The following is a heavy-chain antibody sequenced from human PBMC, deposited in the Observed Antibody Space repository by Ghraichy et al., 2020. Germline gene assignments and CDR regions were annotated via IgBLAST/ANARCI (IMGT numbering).Heavy chain of an antibody. CDR1: GYTFTGYY. J-gene: IGHJ5*02. CDR2: INPNSGGT. D-gene: IGHD3-10*01. Sequence: ASVKVSCKASGYTFTGYYMHWVRQAPGQGLEWMGWINPNSGGTNYAQKFQGWVTMTRDTSISTAYMELSRLRSDDTAVYYCARGRLVRITMVRGVISCWFDPWGQGTLVTVSS. V-gene: IGHV1-2*04. CDR3: ARGRLVRITMVRGVISCWFDP.